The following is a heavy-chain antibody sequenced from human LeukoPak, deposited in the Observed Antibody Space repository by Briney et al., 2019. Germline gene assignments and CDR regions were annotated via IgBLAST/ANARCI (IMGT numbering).Heavy chain of an antibody. CDR3: AKVGTYYRSLDS. D-gene: IGHD3-10*01. J-gene: IGHJ4*02. V-gene: IGHV4-59*01. CDR2: IYHSGGT. CDR1: GGSINDAS. Sequence: SETLSLTCTVSGGSINDASWNWIRQPPGQGLEWIGYIYHSGGTNYNPSLKSRVTISLDTSKNQFSLKLSSVTAADTAVYYCAKVGTYYRSLDSWGQGTLVTVSS.